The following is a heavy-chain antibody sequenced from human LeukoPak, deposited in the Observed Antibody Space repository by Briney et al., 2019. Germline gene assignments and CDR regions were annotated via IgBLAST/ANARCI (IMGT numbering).Heavy chain of an antibody. J-gene: IGHJ6*03. CDR3: ARAIRYYDFWSGQGYYYYYMDV. D-gene: IGHD3-3*01. CDR2: IYYSGST. V-gene: IGHV4-59*01. CDR1: GGSISSYY. Sequence: KPSETLSLTCTVSGGSISSYYWSWIRQPPGKGLEWIGYIYYSGSTNYNPSLKSRVTISVDTSKNQFSLKLSSVTAADTAVYYCARAIRYYDFWSGQGYYYYYMDVWGKGTTVTVSS.